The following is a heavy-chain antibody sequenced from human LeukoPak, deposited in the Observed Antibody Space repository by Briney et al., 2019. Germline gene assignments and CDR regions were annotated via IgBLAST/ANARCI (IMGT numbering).Heavy chain of an antibody. J-gene: IGHJ4*02. CDR3: TTYYVGEGGRGY. D-gene: IGHD2-21*01. V-gene: IGHV4-31*03. Sequence: PSETLSLTCTVSGGSISSGGYYWSWIRQHPGKGLEWIGYIYYSGSTYYNPSLKSRVTISVDTSKNQFSLKLSSVTAADTAVYYCTTYYVGEGGRGYWGPGTLVTVSS. CDR2: IYYSGST. CDR1: GGSISSGGYY.